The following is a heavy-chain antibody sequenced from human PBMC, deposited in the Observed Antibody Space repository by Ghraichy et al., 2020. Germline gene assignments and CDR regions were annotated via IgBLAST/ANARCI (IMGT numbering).Heavy chain of an antibody. V-gene: IGHV3-30-3*01. CDR2: TSYDGSKE. Sequence: SLNISCTVSGFTLSSYVMHWVRQAPGKGLEWVALTSYDGSKESYADSVKGRFTISRDKSKKTFYLQVNSLRTEDTAVYYCARARGYTFGYGDSYYLDYWGQGTLVTVSS. D-gene: IGHD5-12*01. CDR3: ARARGYTFGYGDSYYLDY. CDR1: GFTLSSYV. J-gene: IGHJ4*02.